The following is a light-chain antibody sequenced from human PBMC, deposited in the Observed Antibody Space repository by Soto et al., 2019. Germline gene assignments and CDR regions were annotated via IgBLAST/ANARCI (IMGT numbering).Light chain of an antibody. CDR3: SWSNPPRGLV. J-gene: IGLJ2*01. CDR1: SSDLTYNS. Sequence: QSALTQPASVSGSLGQSISISCTEDSSDLTYNSVSWYQHHPHKAPKLVFYDVSYRPSGVSTRFSGSQSAGSASLTIAGLPDDEEDYYYGSWSNPPRGLVFGSGTKVTVL. V-gene: IGLV2-14*01. CDR2: DVS.